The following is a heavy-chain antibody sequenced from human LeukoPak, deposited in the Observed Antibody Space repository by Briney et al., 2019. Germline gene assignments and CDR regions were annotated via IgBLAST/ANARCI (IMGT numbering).Heavy chain of an antibody. Sequence: GASVKVSCKASGYTFTGYYMHWVRQAPGQGLEWMGWISAYNGNTNYAQKLQGRVTMTTDTSTSTAYMELRSLRSDDTAVYYCARHDYGSGSYWGLDTYYFDYWGQGTLVTVSS. D-gene: IGHD3-10*01. CDR3: ARHDYGSGSYWGLDTYYFDY. CDR1: GYTFTGYY. V-gene: IGHV1-18*04. J-gene: IGHJ4*02. CDR2: ISAYNGNT.